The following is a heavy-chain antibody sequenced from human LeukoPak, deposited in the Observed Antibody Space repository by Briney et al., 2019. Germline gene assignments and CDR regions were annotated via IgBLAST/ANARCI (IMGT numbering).Heavy chain of an antibody. J-gene: IGHJ5*02. Sequence: GGSLRLSCAASGFTFSSYGMHWVRQAPGKGLEWVAFIRYDGSNKYYADSVKGRFTISRDNARNSLFLQMNSLRVEDTAVYYCARDPSGSPVFDPWGQGTLVTVSS. CDR1: GFTFSSYG. CDR3: ARDPSGSPVFDP. D-gene: IGHD3-10*01. CDR2: IRYDGSNK. V-gene: IGHV3-30*02.